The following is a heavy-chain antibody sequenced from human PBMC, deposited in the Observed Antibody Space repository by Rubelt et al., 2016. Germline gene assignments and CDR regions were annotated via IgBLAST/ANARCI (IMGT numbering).Heavy chain of an antibody. CDR3: AKDQMVGDTIDY. CDR2: ITGAGGST. J-gene: IGHJ4*02. Sequence: EVQLLESGGGLVQSGGSLRLSCAASGFTFTNYAMSWVRQAPGIGLGWVSAITGAGGSTSYEESVKGRLTISRDKSKSMLDWKMNSLGTEDAAVYYCAKDQMVGDTIDYWGQGTLVTVSS. CDR1: GFTFTNYA. V-gene: IGHV3-23*01. D-gene: IGHD1-26*01.